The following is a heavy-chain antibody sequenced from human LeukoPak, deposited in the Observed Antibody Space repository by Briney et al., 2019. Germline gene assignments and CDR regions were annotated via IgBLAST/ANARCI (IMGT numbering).Heavy chain of an antibody. V-gene: IGHV4-59*01. J-gene: IGHJ4*02. D-gene: IGHD3-16*01. CDR3: TRGAGWLIDY. Sequence: SETLSLTCTVSGGSINGYYWSWIRQPPGKGLEWIGYFYNSGRSTYNPSLKSRVTISADTSKDHFSLKLNSVTTADTAVYYCTRGAGWLIDYWGQGILVTVSS. CDR1: GGSINGYY. CDR2: FYNSGRS.